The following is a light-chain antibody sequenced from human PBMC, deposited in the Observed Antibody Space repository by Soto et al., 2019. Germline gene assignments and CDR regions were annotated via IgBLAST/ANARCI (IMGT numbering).Light chain of an antibody. Sequence: QSALTQPRSVSGSPGQSVTISCTGTSNDLGRYNYVTWYQQHPGEAPKLVMYDVAQRPAGVSDRLSGDKSGKTASLTISGLQAEDDAPSYWCSYAGGDALVFGSGTKVTVL. CDR2: DVA. V-gene: IGLV2-11*01. J-gene: IGLJ1*01. CDR1: SNDLGRYNY. CDR3: CSYAGGDALV.